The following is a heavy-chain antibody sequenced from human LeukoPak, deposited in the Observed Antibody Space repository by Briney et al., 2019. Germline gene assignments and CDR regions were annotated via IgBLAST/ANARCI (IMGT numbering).Heavy chain of an antibody. D-gene: IGHD2-2*01. Sequence: PGGSLRLSCAASGFTFSTYTMNWVRQAPGQRLEWVSSISSTSNNINYADSVKGRFTISRDNAMNSVHLQMNSLRVEDTAVYYCARGYQRPDYWGQGTLITVSS. CDR2: ISSTSNNI. V-gene: IGHV3-21*01. CDR1: GFTFSTYT. J-gene: IGHJ4*02. CDR3: ARGYQRPDY.